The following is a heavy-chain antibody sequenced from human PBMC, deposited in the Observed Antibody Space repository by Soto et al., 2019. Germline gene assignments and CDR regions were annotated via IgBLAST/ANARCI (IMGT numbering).Heavy chain of an antibody. J-gene: IGHJ6*02. CDR2: IYPGDSDT. D-gene: IGHD3-22*01. V-gene: IGHV5-51*01. CDR3: ATAYYYDSSGYYYRSHYDGMDV. Sequence: PGESLKISCKGSGYSFTSYWIGWVRQMPGKGLEWMGIIYPGDSDTRYSPSFQGQVTISADKSISTAYLQWSSLKASDTAMYYCATAYYYDSSGYYYRSHYDGMDVWGQGTTVTVSS. CDR1: GYSFTSYW.